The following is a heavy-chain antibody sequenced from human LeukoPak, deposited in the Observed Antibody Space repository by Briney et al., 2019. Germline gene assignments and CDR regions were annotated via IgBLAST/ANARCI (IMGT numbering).Heavy chain of an antibody. D-gene: IGHD6-19*01. V-gene: IGHV3-7*01. CDR2: IKQDGSEK. CDR3: ARDRGSSGWYEFDS. J-gene: IGHJ4*02. Sequence: GGSLRLSCAASGFTSSSYWMSWVRQAPGKGLEWVANIKQDGSEKYYVDSVKGRFTISRDDAKNSLYLQMNSLRAEDTAVYYCARDRGSSGWYEFDSWGQGTLVTVSS. CDR1: GFTSSSYW.